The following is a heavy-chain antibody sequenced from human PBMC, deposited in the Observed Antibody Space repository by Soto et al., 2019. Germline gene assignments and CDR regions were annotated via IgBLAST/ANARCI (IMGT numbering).Heavy chain of an antibody. CDR1: GVDFRGSF. CDR3: AGFKEGKIVGLRWLDP. D-gene: IGHD3-16*02. V-gene: IGHV3-11*01. CDR2: ISDTGRTI. J-gene: IGHJ5*02. Sequence: VGSLRLSCVGSGVDFRGSFMNWIRQAHGKGLEWISYISDTGRTIHYADSVKGRFVISRDNSRDSLYLQMNDLRADDTAIYYCAGFKEGKIVGLRWLDPWGQGTRVTVSS.